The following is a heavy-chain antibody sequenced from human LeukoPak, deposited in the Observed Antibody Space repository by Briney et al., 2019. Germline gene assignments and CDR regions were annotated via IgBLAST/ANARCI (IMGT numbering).Heavy chain of an antibody. Sequence: GGSLRLSCAASGFTFSSYGIHWVRQALGKGLEWVAFIRYDGGNTYYLDSVQGRFTISRDNSKNMLYLEMNSLRVEDTAMYYCAKSLVIKRYLDFMDVWGKGTTVTVSS. CDR3: AKSLVIKRYLDFMDV. J-gene: IGHJ6*03. CDR1: GFTFSSYG. D-gene: IGHD3-9*01. CDR2: IRYDGGNT. V-gene: IGHV3-30*02.